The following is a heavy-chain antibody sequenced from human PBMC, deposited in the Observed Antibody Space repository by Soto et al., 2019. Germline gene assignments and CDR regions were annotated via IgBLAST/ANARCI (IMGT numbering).Heavy chain of an antibody. V-gene: IGHV3-30*18. CDR1: GFTFSSYG. CDR3: AKDSRRIYYYYGMDV. J-gene: IGHJ6*02. Sequence: PGGSLRLSCAASGFTFSSYGMHWVRQAPGKGLEWVAVISYDGSNKYYADSVKGRFTISRDNSKNTLYLQMNSLRAEDTAVYYCAKDSRRIYYYYGMDVWGQGTTVTVS. CDR2: ISYDGSNK.